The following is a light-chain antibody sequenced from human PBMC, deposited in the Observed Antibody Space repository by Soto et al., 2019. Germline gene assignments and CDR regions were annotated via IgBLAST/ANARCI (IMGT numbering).Light chain of an antibody. CDR2: LNSDGSH. V-gene: IGLV4-69*01. Sequence: QPVLTQSPSASASLGASVKLTCTLSSGHSSYAIAWHQQQPEKGPRYLMKLNSDGSHSKGDGIPDRFSGSSSGAERYLTISSLQSEDVADYYCQTWGTGIRGVFGGGTKVTVL. CDR3: QTWGTGIRGV. J-gene: IGLJ2*01. CDR1: SGHSSYA.